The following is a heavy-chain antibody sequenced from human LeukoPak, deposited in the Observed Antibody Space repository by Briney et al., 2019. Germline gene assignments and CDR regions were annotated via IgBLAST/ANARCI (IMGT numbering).Heavy chain of an antibody. CDR2: ISSSGSTI. CDR1: GFTFSSYE. Sequence: PGGSLRLSCAASGFTFSSYEMNWVRQAPGKGLEWVSYISSSGSTIYYADSVKGRLTISRDNAKNSLYLQMNSLTAEDTAVYYCARDPYSGAYGDTYYYFMDVWGKGTTVTISS. D-gene: IGHD1-26*01. V-gene: IGHV3-48*03. CDR3: ARDPYSGAYGDTYYYFMDV. J-gene: IGHJ6*03.